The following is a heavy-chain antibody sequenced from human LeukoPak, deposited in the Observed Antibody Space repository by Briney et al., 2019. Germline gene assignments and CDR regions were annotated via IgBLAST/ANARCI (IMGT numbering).Heavy chain of an antibody. CDR1: GFTVNSNH. J-gene: IGHJ3*01. V-gene: IGHV3-53*01. CDR3: ASDADYGGSPDAFDV. D-gene: IGHD4-23*01. CDR2: IYSGGTT. Sequence: GGSLRLSCAASGFTVNSNHMSWVRQAPGKGRKGVSIIYSGGTTYYADSVKGRFTISRDNSKNSLYLQMNSLRAEDTAVYYCASDADYGGSPDAFDVWGRGTIVTVSS.